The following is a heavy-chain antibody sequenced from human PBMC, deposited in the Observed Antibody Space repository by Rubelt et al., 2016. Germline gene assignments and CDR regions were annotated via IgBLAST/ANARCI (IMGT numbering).Heavy chain of an antibody. CDR2: ISHSGRT. CDR1: GGSFSGYY. J-gene: IGHJ4*02. Sequence: QVQLQQWGAGLLKPSETLSLTCAVYGGSFSGYYWSWIRQPPGKGLEGIGDISHSGRTNYNPSLKSRSPISVDTSKNQFSRELNTVTAAGTTMYYCASQKGGTVTTWGQGTLVTVSS. D-gene: IGHD4-17*01. V-gene: IGHV4-34*01. CDR3: ASQKGGTVTT.